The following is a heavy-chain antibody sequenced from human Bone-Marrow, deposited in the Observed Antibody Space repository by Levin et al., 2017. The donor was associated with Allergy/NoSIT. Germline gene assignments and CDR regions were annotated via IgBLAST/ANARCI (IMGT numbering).Heavy chain of an antibody. CDR1: GFTFSSFW. CDR2: MNQDGSGR. CDR3: ARDHLDGGSGSDFDF. Sequence: PGGSLRLSCAASGFTFSSFWMSWVRQAPGKGLEWVASMNQDGSGRLYVDSVKGRLTISRDNAQNSLYLQMNSLRVEDTAVYYCARDHLDGGSGSDFDFWGQGTLVTVSS. J-gene: IGHJ4*02. D-gene: IGHD3-10*01. V-gene: IGHV3-7*03.